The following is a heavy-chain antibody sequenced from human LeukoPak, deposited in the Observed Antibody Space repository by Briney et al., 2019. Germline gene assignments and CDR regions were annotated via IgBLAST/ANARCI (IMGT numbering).Heavy chain of an antibody. CDR3: AKSVPAIRGEIDY. CDR2: IRYDGDNK. D-gene: IGHD3-10*01. Sequence: GSLRLSCAASGFIFSDFNMHWVRQAPGKGPEWVAFIRYDGDNKDYADSVKGRFTISRDNSKNTLYLQVNSLRAEDTAIYYCAKSVPAIRGEIDYWGQGTLVTVSS. CDR1: GFIFSDFN. J-gene: IGHJ4*02. V-gene: IGHV3-30*02.